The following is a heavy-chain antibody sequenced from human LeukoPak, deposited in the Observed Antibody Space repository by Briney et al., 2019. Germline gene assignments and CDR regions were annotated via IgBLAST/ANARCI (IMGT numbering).Heavy chain of an antibody. Sequence: PGRSLRLSCAASGFTFSSYGMHWVRQAPGKGLEWVAVIWYDGSNKYYADSVKGRFTISRDNSKNTLYLQMNSLRAEDTAVYYCAREYYDILTAPEHYFDYWGQGTLVTVSS. CDR2: IWYDGSNK. J-gene: IGHJ4*02. D-gene: IGHD3-9*01. CDR1: GFTFSSYG. V-gene: IGHV3-33*01. CDR3: AREYYDILTAPEHYFDY.